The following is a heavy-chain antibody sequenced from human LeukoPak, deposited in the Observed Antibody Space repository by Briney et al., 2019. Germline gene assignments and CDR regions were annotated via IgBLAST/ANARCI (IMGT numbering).Heavy chain of an antibody. CDR2: FDPEDGET. CDR3: ATDRRGGYYDSSGYCDY. Sequence: ASVKVSCKVSGYTLTELSMHWVRQAPGKGLEWMGGFDPEDGETIYAQKFQGRVTMTEDTSTDTAYMELSSLRSEGTAVYYCATDRRGGYYDSSGYCDYRGQGTLVTVSS. D-gene: IGHD3-22*01. CDR1: GYTLTELS. J-gene: IGHJ4*02. V-gene: IGHV1-24*01.